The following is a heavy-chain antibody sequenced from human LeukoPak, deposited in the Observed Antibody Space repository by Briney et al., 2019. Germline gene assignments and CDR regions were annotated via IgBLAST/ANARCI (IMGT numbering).Heavy chain of an antibody. Sequence: TGGSLRLSCAASGFTFSNYAIHWVRQAPGKGLEWVAVISYDGSNKYYADSVKGRFTISRDNSKNTLYLQMNSLRAEDTAVYYCARRFSSSWDFDYWGQGTLVTVSS. CDR3: ARRFSSSWDFDY. CDR1: GFTFSNYA. D-gene: IGHD6-13*01. CDR2: ISYDGSNK. J-gene: IGHJ4*02. V-gene: IGHV3-30-3*01.